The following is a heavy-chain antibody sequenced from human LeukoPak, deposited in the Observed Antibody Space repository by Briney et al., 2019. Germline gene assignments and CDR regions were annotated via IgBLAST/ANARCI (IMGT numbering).Heavy chain of an antibody. Sequence: GGSLRLSCAASGFTVSSNYMSWVRQAPGKGLEWVSVIYSGGSTYYADSVKGRFPISRDNSKNTLYLQMNSLRAEDTAVYYCARAFETYYDFWSGYYTGLYYYGMDVWGQGTTVTVSS. CDR3: ARAFETYYDFWSGYYTGLYYYGMDV. V-gene: IGHV3-53*01. J-gene: IGHJ6*02. D-gene: IGHD3-3*01. CDR1: GFTVSSNY. CDR2: IYSGGST.